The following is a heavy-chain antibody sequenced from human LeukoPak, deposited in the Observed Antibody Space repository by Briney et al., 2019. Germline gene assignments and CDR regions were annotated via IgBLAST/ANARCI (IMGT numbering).Heavy chain of an antibody. V-gene: IGHV4-39*01. D-gene: IGHD4-23*01. CDR2: LYYNGRT. CDR3: ARHPRDDYGGFGLDS. Sequence: SETLSLTCTVSGGSIRANSYYWAWIRHPPRKGLEWIGTLYYNGRTYPNPSLKSRVSISVDTCRNHFSLSLNSVTAADTATYYCARHPRDDYGGFGLDSWGQGILVSVYS. CDR1: GGSIRANSYY. J-gene: IGHJ4*02.